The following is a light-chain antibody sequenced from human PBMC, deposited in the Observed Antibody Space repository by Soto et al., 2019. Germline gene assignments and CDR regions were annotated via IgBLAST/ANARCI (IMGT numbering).Light chain of an antibody. CDR3: SSYTSSSTYV. Sequence: QSALTQPASVSGSPGQSITISCTGTISDVGGYNYVSWYQQHPGKAPKLTIFDVSNRPSGVSNRFSGSKSGYTASLTISGLQAEDEADYYCSSYTSSSTYVFGTGTKVTVL. CDR2: DVS. CDR1: ISDVGGYNY. J-gene: IGLJ1*01. V-gene: IGLV2-14*03.